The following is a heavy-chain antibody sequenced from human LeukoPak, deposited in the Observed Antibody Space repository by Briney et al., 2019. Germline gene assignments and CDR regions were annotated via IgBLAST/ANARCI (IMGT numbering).Heavy chain of an antibody. V-gene: IGHV3-48*01. CDR1: RFTFSSYS. CDR2: ISSSSSTI. D-gene: IGHD3-22*01. Sequence: GGSLRLSFAASRFTFSSYSMNWVRQAPGKGLEWVSYISSSSSTIYYADSVKGRFTISRDNAENSLYLQMNSLRAEDTAVYYCARDRAYYYDSSGYSHWGQGTLVTVSS. CDR3: ARDRAYYYDSSGYSH. J-gene: IGHJ4*02.